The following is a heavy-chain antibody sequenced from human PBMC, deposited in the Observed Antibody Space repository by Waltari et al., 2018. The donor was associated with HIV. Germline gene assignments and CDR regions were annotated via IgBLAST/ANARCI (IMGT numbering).Heavy chain of an antibody. Sequence: QVQLEESGPRLVKTSQPLSLTCALPGGFIDDRTFWCSRVRQPAGQAPEWIGRAYVTGPTNYHPSLRGRVSISLDTSKRHISLRLTSVTAADTAVYYCARETFLTARGVSPYYVFNGIDVWGRGTTVSVSS. D-gene: IGHD3-10*01. J-gene: IGHJ6*02. CDR2: AYVTGPT. CDR3: ARETFLTARGVSPYYVFNGIDV. CDR1: GGFIDDRTFW. V-gene: IGHV4-61*02.